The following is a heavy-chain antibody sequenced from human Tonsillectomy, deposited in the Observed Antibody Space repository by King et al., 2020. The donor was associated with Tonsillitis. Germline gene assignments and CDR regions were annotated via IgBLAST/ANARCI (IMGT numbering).Heavy chain of an antibody. CDR3: ASGNIIVVPSAQAGYYYMDV. Sequence: VQLQQWGAGLLKPSETLSLTCAVSGGSFSDYYWSWIRQPPGKGLEWIGEINHSGSTNCNPSLKSRVTISVDTSKNQFSLKLSSVTAADTAVYYCASGNIIVVPSAQAGYYYMDVWGKGTTVTVSS. CDR1: GGSFSDYY. V-gene: IGHV4-34*01. D-gene: IGHD2-2*01. CDR2: INHSGST. J-gene: IGHJ6*03.